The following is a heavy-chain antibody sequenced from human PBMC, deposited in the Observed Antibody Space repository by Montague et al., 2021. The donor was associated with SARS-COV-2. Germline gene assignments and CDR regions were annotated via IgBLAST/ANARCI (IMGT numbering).Heavy chain of an antibody. CDR3: ARREGVVGDTRFDY. Sequence: SETLSLTCTVSGGSISSLHYYWGWIRQSPGKGLEWIGNVFYRGSTYYXXXLGSRVTISVDTSKNQFALRLRSVTATDTTIYYCARREGVVGDTRFDYWGQGILVPVSS. D-gene: IGHD1-26*01. CDR2: VFYRGST. J-gene: IGHJ4*01. CDR1: GGSISSLHYY. V-gene: IGHV4-39*01.